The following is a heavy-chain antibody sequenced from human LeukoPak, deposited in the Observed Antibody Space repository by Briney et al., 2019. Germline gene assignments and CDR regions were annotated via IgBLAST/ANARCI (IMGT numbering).Heavy chain of an antibody. CDR3: ARVVVAAAPQIKNWFDP. J-gene: IGHJ5*02. CDR2: IYYSGST. Sequence: SETLSLTCTVSGGSISSYYWSWIWQPPGKGLEWIGYIYYSGSTNYNPSLKSRVTVSVDTSKNQFSLKLSSVTAADTAAYYCARVVVAAAPQIKNWFDPWGQGTLVTVSS. V-gene: IGHV4-59*01. D-gene: IGHD6-13*01. CDR1: GGSISSYY.